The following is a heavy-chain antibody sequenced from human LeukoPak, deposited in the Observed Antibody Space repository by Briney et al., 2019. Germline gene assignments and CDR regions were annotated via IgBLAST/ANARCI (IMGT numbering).Heavy chain of an antibody. CDR3: ARLRGSSWCWDYFDY. Sequence: GESLKISCKGSGYSFTSYWIGWVRQMPGKGLEWMGIIYPGDSDTRYSPSFQGQVTISADKSISTAYLQWSSLKASDTAMYYCARLRGSSWCWDYFDYWGQGTLVTVSS. CDR1: GYSFTSYW. J-gene: IGHJ4*02. V-gene: IGHV5-51*01. CDR2: IYPGDSDT. D-gene: IGHD6-13*01.